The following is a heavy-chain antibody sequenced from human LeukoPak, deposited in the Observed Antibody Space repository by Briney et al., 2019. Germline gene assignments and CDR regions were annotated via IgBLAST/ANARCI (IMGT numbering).Heavy chain of an antibody. V-gene: IGHV3-30*19. CDR3: AREWDLTGYYFDY. J-gene: IGHJ4*02. CDR1: GFTFSSYG. CDR2: ISYDGSNK. D-gene: IGHD3-9*01. Sequence: GRSLRLSCAASGFTFSSYGMHWVRQAPGKGLEWVAIISYDGSNKYYADSVKGRFTISRDNSKNTLYLQMNSLRAEDTAVYYCAREWDLTGYYFDYWGQGTLVTVSS.